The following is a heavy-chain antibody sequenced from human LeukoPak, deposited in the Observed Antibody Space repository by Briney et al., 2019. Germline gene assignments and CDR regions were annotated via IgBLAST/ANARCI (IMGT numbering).Heavy chain of an antibody. Sequence: GGSLRLSCAASGFTFSSYSMNWGRQAPGKGLEWVSSISSSSSYIYYADSVKGRFTISRDNAKNSLYLQMNSLRAEDTAVYYCARDMIVVVMGDAFDIWGQGTMVTVSS. D-gene: IGHD3-22*01. J-gene: IGHJ3*02. CDR2: ISSSSSYI. V-gene: IGHV3-21*01. CDR3: ARDMIVVVMGDAFDI. CDR1: GFTFSSYS.